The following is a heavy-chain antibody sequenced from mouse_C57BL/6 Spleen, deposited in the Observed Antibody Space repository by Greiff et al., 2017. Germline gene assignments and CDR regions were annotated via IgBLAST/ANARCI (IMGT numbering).Heavy chain of an antibody. J-gene: IGHJ2*01. CDR2: INYDGSST. CDR1: GFTFSDYY. D-gene: IGHD2-5*01. CDR3: AREGSSNYYYFGY. Sequence: EVKVVESEGGLVQPGSSMKLSCTASGFTFSDYYMAWVRQVPEKGLEWVANINYDGSSTYYLDSLKSRFIISRDNAKNILYLQMSSLKSEDTATYYCAREGSSNYYYFGYWGQGTTLTFSS. V-gene: IGHV5-16*01.